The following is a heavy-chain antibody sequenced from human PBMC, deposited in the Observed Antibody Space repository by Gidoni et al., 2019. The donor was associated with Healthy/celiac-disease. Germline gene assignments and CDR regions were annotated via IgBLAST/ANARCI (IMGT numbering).Heavy chain of an antibody. D-gene: IGHD7-27*01. V-gene: IGHV3-30*18. CDR2: ISYDGSNK. Sequence: QVQLVESGGGVVQPGRSLRLSCAASGFTFSSYGMHWVRQAPGKGLEWVAVISYDGSNKYYADSVKGRFTISRDNSQNTLYLQMNSLRAEDTAVYYCAKAWGYGMDVWGQGTTVTVSS. CDR1: GFTFSSYG. CDR3: AKAWGYGMDV. J-gene: IGHJ6*02.